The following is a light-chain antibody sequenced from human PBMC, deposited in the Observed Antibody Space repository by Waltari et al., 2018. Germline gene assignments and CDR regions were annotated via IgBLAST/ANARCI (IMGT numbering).Light chain of an antibody. CDR1: QSLLHTDGKRY. CDR3: MQSIQMPLT. Sequence: DIVMTQTPVSLSVTPGQPASISCKSSQSLLHTDGKRYLYWYLQKPGQPPQLLIHEVSKRFSGVPDRFIVSGSGTDFTLTISRVEAEDVGVYYCMQSIQMPLTFGGGTKVEIK. V-gene: IGKV2D-29*01. CDR2: EVS. J-gene: IGKJ4*01.